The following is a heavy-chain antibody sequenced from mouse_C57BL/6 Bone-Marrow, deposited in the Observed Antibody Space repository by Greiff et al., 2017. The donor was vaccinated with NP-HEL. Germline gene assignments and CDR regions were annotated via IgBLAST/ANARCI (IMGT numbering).Heavy chain of an antibody. Sequence: QVQLKQSGAELVKPGASVKISCKASGYAFSSYWMNWVKQRPGKGLEWIGQIYPGDGDTNYNGKFKGKATLTADKSSSTAYMQLSSLTSEDSAVYSCARSDYYGSSYVEYYFDYWGQGTTLTVSS. D-gene: IGHD1-1*01. CDR1: GYAFSSYW. V-gene: IGHV1-80*01. CDR3: ARSDYYGSSYVEYYFDY. CDR2: IYPGDGDT. J-gene: IGHJ2*01.